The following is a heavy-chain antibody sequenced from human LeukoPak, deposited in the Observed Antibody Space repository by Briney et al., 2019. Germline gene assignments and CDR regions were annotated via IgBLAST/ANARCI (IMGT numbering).Heavy chain of an antibody. J-gene: IGHJ4*02. V-gene: IGHV3-23*01. CDR1: GSTFSSYA. Sequence: PGGSLRLSCAASGSTFSSYAMAWVRQAPGKGLEWVSSISGSGGSTYYADSVKGRFTISRDNSKNTLYLQMYSLRAEDTAVYYCAKVEGASKASVYWGQEALVTVSS. D-gene: IGHD1-1*01. CDR3: AKVEGASKASVY. CDR2: ISGSGGST.